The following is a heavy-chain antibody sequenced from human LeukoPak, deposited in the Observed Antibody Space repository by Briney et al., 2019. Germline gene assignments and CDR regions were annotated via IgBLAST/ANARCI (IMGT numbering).Heavy chain of an antibody. J-gene: IGHJ4*02. CDR2: ISTSGGTT. Sequence: GGSLRLSCAASGFTFSSSAMTWVRQALGKGLEWLSTISTSGGTTYYADSVKGQFTISRDNSKNTLYLQMNSLRAEDTAVYYCAKELNSYGFSDYWGQGTLVTVSS. V-gene: IGHV3-23*01. D-gene: IGHD5-18*01. CDR3: AKELNSYGFSDY. CDR1: GFTFSSSA.